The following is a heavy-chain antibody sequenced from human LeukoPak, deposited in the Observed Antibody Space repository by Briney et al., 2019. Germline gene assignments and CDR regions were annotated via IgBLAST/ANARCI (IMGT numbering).Heavy chain of an antibody. D-gene: IGHD3-10*02. V-gene: IGHV3-48*03. J-gene: IGHJ6*02. CDR1: GFTFSSYE. Sequence: GGSLRLSCAASGFTFSSYEMNWVRQAPGKGLEWVSYISSSGSTIYYADSVKGRFTIHRDNAKNSLHLQMHSLRSEDTAVYYCAELRITIIGGVGGESTTVTISS. CDR3: AELRITIIGGV. CDR2: ISSSGSTI.